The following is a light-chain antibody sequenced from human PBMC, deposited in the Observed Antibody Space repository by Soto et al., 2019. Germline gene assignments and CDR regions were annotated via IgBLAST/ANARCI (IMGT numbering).Light chain of an antibody. Sequence: HSALTQPASVSASPGQSITIPCTGTSSDVGSYNLVSWFQQHQGKGPVLLIYEGTKRPSGLSDRFSGSKSGNAAALTISGLQAEDEADCYCYSYAGENLYVFGTGTKVTV. V-gene: IGLV2-23*01. J-gene: IGLJ1*01. CDR2: EGT. CDR3: YSYAGENLYV. CDR1: SSDVGSYNL.